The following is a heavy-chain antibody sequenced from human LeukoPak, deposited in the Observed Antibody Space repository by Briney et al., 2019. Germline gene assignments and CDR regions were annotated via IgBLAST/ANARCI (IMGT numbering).Heavy chain of an antibody. V-gene: IGHV1-46*01. D-gene: IGHD3-10*01. CDR1: GYSLTSYS. J-gene: IGHJ6*02. CDR2: INPSGGRT. CDR3: AGASGKEESRGGYLYYVMDV. Sequence: ASVKVSCTASGYSLTSYSMQWVRQARGQGLEWMGIINPSGGRTIYAQKFQGRVTMTRDASTNTVYMELSRLRSEDTAVYYCAGASGKEESRGGYLYYVMDVWGQGTTVTVSS.